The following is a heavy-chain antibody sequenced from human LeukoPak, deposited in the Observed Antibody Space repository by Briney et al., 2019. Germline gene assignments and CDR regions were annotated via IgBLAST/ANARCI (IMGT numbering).Heavy chain of an antibody. CDR2: IYASGSN. CDR1: GGSVNSYY. Sequence: SETLSLTCTVSGGSVNSYYWSWIRQPAGKGLEWIGHIYASGSNDYNPSLKSRVTMSLDMAMNQFSLRLTSVTAADTAVYFCARMVPAGTHNYWGQGLLVTVSS. CDR3: ARMVPAGTHNY. D-gene: IGHD2-2*01. V-gene: IGHV4-4*07. J-gene: IGHJ4*02.